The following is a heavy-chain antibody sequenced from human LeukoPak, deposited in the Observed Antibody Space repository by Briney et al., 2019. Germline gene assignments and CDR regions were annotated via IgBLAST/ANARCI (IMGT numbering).Heavy chain of an antibody. V-gene: IGHV4-39*07. CDR2: FYYSGST. Sequence: SETLSLTCTVSGGSITSSSYYWGWIRQPPGKGLQWIGSFYYSGSTYYNPSLKSRVTIYVDTSKNQFSLNVNSVTAADTAVYYCARIGYSFRDDFWGQGTLVTVSS. CDR1: GGSITSSSYY. J-gene: IGHJ4*02. D-gene: IGHD5-18*01. CDR3: ARIGYSFRDDF.